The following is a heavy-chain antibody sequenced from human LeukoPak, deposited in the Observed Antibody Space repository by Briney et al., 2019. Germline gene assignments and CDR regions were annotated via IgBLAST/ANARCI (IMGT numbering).Heavy chain of an antibody. V-gene: IGHV3-48*03. Sequence: GGSLRLSCVASGFTFSSYEMNWVRQAPGKGLEWVSHISSSGSTVYYADSVKGRFTISRDNAKNSLYLQMNSLRAEDTAVYYCARRYCSSTSCLLDYWGQGTLVTVSS. CDR2: ISSSGSTV. D-gene: IGHD2-2*01. CDR3: ARRYCSSTSCLLDY. J-gene: IGHJ4*02. CDR1: GFTFSSYE.